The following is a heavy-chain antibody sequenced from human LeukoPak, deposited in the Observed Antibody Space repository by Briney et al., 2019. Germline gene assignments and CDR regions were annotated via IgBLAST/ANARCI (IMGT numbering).Heavy chain of an antibody. V-gene: IGHV3-21*04. J-gene: IGHJ4*02. D-gene: IGHD5-24*01. CDR2: ISTSSSYL. CDR3: AKEERWLQLTIDY. Sequence: PGGSLRLSCAASGFTFSSYSMNWVRQAPEKGLEWVSSISTSSSYLYYADSVEGRFTISRDNSKNTLYLQMNSLRAEDTAVYYCAKEERWLQLTIDYWGQGTLVTVSS. CDR1: GFTFSSYS.